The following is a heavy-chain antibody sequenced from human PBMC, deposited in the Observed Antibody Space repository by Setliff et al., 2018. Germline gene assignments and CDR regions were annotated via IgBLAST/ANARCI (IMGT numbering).Heavy chain of an antibody. CDR2: IQKDGSIK. CDR1: GFTFRSYW. V-gene: IGHV3-7*01. CDR3: SRDLQGSGDYVVDY. D-gene: IGHD4-17*01. Sequence: GGSLRLSCAASGFTFRSYWMSWVRQAPGKGLEWVANIQKDGSIKYYLDSVRGRFTISRDNAENSLTLQMNSLRVEDTAVYYCSRDLQGSGDYVVDYWGRGTLVTVSS. J-gene: IGHJ4*02.